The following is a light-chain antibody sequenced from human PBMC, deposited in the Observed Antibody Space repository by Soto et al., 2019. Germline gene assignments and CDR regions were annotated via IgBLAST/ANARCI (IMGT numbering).Light chain of an antibody. CDR3: QQRSDWPSIT. J-gene: IGKJ5*01. V-gene: IGKV3D-20*02. CDR1: QRVTSSY. CDR2: GAS. Sequence: DIVLTQSPGTLSLSPGETATLSCRASQRVTSSYLAWYQQKPGQAPRLLIYGASSRATGIPDRFSGSGSGTDFTLTISRLEPEDFAVYYCQQRSDWPSITFGQGTRLEIK.